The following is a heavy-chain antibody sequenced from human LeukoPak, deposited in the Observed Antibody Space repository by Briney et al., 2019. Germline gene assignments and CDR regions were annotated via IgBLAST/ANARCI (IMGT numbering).Heavy chain of an antibody. J-gene: IGHJ4*02. Sequence: GGSLRLSCAASGFTFSNYWMGWVRQAPGKRPEWVANMNIDGSEKYYADSVKGRFSISRDNARNSVYLQMASLRVEDTAVYYCARDPVEWELLLDYWGQGTLVTVSA. CDR3: ARDPVEWELLLDY. V-gene: IGHV3-7*01. CDR1: GFTFSNYW. CDR2: MNIDGSEK. D-gene: IGHD1-26*01.